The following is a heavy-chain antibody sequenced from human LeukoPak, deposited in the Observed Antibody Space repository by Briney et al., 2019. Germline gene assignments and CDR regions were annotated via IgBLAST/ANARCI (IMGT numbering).Heavy chain of an antibody. Sequence: PGGSLRLSCAASGFTVSSNYMSWVRQAPGKGLEWVSVVYSGGSTYYADSVKGRFTISRDNSKNTLYLQMNSLRAEDTAVYYCAKDPYYYDRSGYPNWFDPWGQGTLVTVSS. J-gene: IGHJ5*02. CDR3: AKDPYYYDRSGYPNWFDP. CDR1: GFTVSSNY. CDR2: VYSGGST. D-gene: IGHD3-22*01. V-gene: IGHV3-53*01.